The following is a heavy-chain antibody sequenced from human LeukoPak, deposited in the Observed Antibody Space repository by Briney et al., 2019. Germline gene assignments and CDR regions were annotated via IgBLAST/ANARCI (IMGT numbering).Heavy chain of an antibody. V-gene: IGHV3-7*03. Sequence: PGGALRLSCAASGFSFSTYWMAWLRQAPGKGLEWVANINPGGSEKYYVDSVKGRFTISRDNSKNTLYLQMNSLRAEDVAVYFCAKNSGYNWQYFFDYWGQGTLSPSPQ. D-gene: IGHD6-25*01. J-gene: IGHJ4*02. CDR1: GFSFSTYW. CDR2: INPGGSEK. CDR3: AKNSGYNWQYFFDY.